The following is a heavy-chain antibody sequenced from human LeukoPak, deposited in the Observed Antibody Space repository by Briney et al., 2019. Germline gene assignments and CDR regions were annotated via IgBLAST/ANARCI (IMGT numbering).Heavy chain of an antibody. V-gene: IGHV4-39*02. CDR1: CDSLTNGFHY. D-gene: IGHD4/OR15-4a*01. CDR2: VYYTRTT. J-gene: IGHJ3*01. CDR3: TRRATGVLALGAFDF. Sequence: PSEPLSLTCAVSCDSLTNGFHYWDGVLQSPQRCLQWVGSVYYTRTTYFDPSLECRVTMSIDTSQNRFSLKLTSVTTPDTATYFCTRRATGVLALGAFDFWSRGSVVAVSS.